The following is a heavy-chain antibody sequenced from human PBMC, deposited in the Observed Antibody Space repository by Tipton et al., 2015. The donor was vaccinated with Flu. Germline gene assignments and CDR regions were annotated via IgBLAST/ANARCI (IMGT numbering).Heavy chain of an antibody. D-gene: IGHD3-10*02. CDR1: SGSVSSGYYY. V-gene: IGHV4-61*01. Sequence: TLSLTCTVSSGSVSSGYYYWSWIRQPPGRALEWIGYIYYSGTTNYNPSLKSRVTISVDTSKSQFSLKLRSVTAADTAVYYCARLSYYDVDLKNFYFDYWGQGALVTVSS. J-gene: IGHJ4*02. CDR2: IYYSGTT. CDR3: ARLSYYDVDLKNFYFDY.